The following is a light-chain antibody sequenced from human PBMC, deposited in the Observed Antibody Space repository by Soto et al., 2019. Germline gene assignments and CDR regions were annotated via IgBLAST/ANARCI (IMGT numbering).Light chain of an antibody. CDR3: QQGFSRPRT. Sequence: DIQMTQYPSSLSASVGDRVTITCRASQSIRNDLNWYQQRPGKAPKLLMYTTSNLERGVPSRFSGSGSGTDFTLTINNLQPEDFGTYFCQQGFSRPRTFGLGTKVDIK. CDR2: TTS. J-gene: IGKJ1*01. V-gene: IGKV1-39*01. CDR1: QSIRND.